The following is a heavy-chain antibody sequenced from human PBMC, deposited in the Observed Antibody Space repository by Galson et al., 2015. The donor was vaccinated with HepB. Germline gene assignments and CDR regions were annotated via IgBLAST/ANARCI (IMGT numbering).Heavy chain of an antibody. CDR1: GFSLSTSGMR. CDR2: IDWDDDK. V-gene: IGHV2-70*04. D-gene: IGHD3-3*01. J-gene: IGHJ4*02. CDR3: ARSPNYDFWSGYYDY. Sequence: PALVKPTQTLTLTCTFSGFSLSTSGMRVSWIRQPPGKALEWLARIDWDDDKFYSTSLKTRLTISKDTSKNQVVLTMTNMDPVDTATYYCARSPNYDFWSGYYDYWGQGTLVTVSS.